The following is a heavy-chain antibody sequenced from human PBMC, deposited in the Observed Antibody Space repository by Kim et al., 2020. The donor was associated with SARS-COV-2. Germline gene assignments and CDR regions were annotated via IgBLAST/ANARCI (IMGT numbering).Heavy chain of an antibody. V-gene: IGHV3-23*01. CDR3: AKGLGASIVAAGTWSCLFYY. CDR1: GFTFSIYA. CDR2: ISGSGDST. Sequence: GGSLRLSCAASGFTFSIYAMSWVRQAPGKGLEWVSIISGSGDSTYYADSVMGRFTISRDNSKNTLYLQMNSLRAEDTAVYYCAKGLGASIVAAGTWSCLFYYWGQGTLVTVSS. D-gene: IGHD6-13*01. J-gene: IGHJ4*02.